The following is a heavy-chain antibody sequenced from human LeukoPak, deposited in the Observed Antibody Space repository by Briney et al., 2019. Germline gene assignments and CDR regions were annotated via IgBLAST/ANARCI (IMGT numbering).Heavy chain of an antibody. Sequence: SETLSLTCAVYGGSFSGYYWSWIRQPPGKGLEWIGEINHSGSTSYNPSLKSRVTISVDTSKNQFSLKLSSVTAADTAVYYCARDRYWGQGTLVTVSS. CDR3: ARDRY. CDR2: INHSGST. V-gene: IGHV4-34*01. CDR1: GGSFSGYY. J-gene: IGHJ4*02.